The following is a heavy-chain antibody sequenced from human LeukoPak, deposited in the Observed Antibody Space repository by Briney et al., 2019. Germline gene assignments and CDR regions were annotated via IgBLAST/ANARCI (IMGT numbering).Heavy chain of an antibody. CDR2: SKNKAYNYII. V-gene: IGHV3-72*01. CDR3: TRDSGSGYYWTL. Sequence: GGSLRLSCAASGFTFSDYYMDWVRQAPGKGLEWVGRSKNKAYNYIIQYAASVKGRFTVSRDESKNSLYLQMNSLKSEDTAVYYCTRDSGSGYYWTLWGQGTLVTVSS. CDR1: GFTFSDYY. D-gene: IGHD3-22*01. J-gene: IGHJ4*02.